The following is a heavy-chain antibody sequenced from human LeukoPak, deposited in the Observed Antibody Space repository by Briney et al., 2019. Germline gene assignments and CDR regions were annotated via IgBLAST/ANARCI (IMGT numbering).Heavy chain of an antibody. J-gene: IGHJ4*02. CDR1: GGSISSYY. CDR3: ARLYGDYNFDY. Sequence: SETLSLTCTVSGGSISSYYWSWIRQPPGKGLEWTGYIYYSGSTNYNPSLKSRVTISVDTSKNQFSLKLSSVTAADTAVYYCARLYGDYNFDYWGQGTLVTVSS. D-gene: IGHD4-17*01. V-gene: IGHV4-59*08. CDR2: IYYSGST.